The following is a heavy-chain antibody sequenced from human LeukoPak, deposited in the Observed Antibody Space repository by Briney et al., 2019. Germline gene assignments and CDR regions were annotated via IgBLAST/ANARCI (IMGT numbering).Heavy chain of an antibody. CDR2: IYYTGKT. V-gene: IGHV4-61*03. D-gene: IGHD3-10*01. J-gene: IGHJ4*02. CDR1: GDSVSNGNYY. Sequence: PSETLSHTCTVSGDSVSNGNYYWSWLRQPPGKALEWIGYIYYTGKTYYNPSLEGRVTILVDTSRNHFSVKLSSVTAADTAVYYCARSQNYYGSGDYWSQGTLVIVSS. CDR3: ARSQNYYGSGDY.